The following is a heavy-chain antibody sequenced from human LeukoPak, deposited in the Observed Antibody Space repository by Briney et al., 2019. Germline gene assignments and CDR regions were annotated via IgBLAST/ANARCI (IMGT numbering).Heavy chain of an antibody. D-gene: IGHD2-2*01. CDR3: AKDLLGVKYQLLSFYYHYYGMDV. V-gene: IGHV3-30*18. CDR1: GFTFGSYG. J-gene: IGHJ6*02. CDR2: ISYDGSNK. Sequence: GGSLRLSCAASGFTFGSYGMHWVRQAPGKGLEWVAVISYDGSNKYYADSVKGRFTISRDNSKNTLYLQMNSLRAEDTAVYYCAKDLLGVKYQLLSFYYHYYGMDVWGQGTTVTVSS.